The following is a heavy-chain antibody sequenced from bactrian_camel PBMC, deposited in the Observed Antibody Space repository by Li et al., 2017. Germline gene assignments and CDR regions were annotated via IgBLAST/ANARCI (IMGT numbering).Heavy chain of an antibody. CDR3: AFRGGGGRVGCSGGHYGDADFGR. D-gene: IGHD5*01. CDR1: GVIVSSYS. Sequence: HVQLVESGGGSVEVGGSLTLSCVASGVIVSSYSMAWFRQVPGKEREGVAAVDSAGTITYADSVKGRFTISRDIAKNTVYLQMNSLTPEDTAIYYCAFRGGGGRVGCSGGHYGDADFGRWGQGTQVTVS. J-gene: IGHJ6*01. CDR2: VDSAGTI. V-gene: IGHV3S53*01.